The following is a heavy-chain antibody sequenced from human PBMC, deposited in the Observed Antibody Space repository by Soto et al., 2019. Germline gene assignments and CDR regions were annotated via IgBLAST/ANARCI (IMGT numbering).Heavy chain of an antibody. J-gene: IGHJ6*02. CDR2: IWYDGSNK. CDR3: ARAGGSYWDYYYGMDV. V-gene: IGHV3-33*01. D-gene: IGHD1-26*01. Sequence: QVQLVESGGGVVQPGRSLRLSCAASGFTFSSYGMHWVRQAPGEGLEWVAVIWYDGSNKYYADSVKGRFTISRDNSKNTLYLQMNSLRAEDTAVYYCARAGGSYWDYYYGMDVWGQGTTVTVSS. CDR1: GFTFSSYG.